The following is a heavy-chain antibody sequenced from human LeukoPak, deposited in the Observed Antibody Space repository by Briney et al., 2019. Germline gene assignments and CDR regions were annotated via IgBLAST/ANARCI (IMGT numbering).Heavy chain of an antibody. Sequence: GGSLRLSCAASGFTVSSNYMSWVRQAPGKGLEWVSAISGSGGSTYYADSVKGRFTISRDNSKNTLYLQMNSLRAEDTAVYYCAKAGYYDILTGYFYYFDYWGQGTLVTVSS. V-gene: IGHV3-23*01. CDR3: AKAGYYDILTGYFYYFDY. J-gene: IGHJ4*02. CDR1: GFTVSSNY. CDR2: ISGSGGST. D-gene: IGHD3-9*01.